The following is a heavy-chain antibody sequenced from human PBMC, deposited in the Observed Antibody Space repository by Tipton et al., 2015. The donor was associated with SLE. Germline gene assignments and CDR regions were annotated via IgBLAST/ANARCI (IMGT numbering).Heavy chain of an antibody. V-gene: IGHV4-59*01. CDR3: ARVSASLVGATGYYFDY. D-gene: IGHD1-26*01. CDR1: GVSISSYY. CDR2: IYYSGNT. J-gene: IGHJ4*02. Sequence: TLSLTCTVSGVSISSYYWSWIRQPPGQGLEWIGYIYYSGNTNYNPSLKSRVTISVDTSKNQFSLNLRSVTAADTAVYYCARVSASLVGATGYYFDYWGQGTVVTVSP.